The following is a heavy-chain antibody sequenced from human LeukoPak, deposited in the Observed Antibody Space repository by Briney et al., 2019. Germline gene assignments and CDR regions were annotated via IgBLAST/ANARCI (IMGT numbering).Heavy chain of an antibody. CDR3: ASGPGYCSGGSCYIDY. D-gene: IGHD2-15*01. CDR1: GFTFSSYG. J-gene: IGHJ4*02. Sequence: PGGSLRLSCAASGFTFSSYGMHWVRQAPGKGLEWVAVIWYDGSNKYYADSVKGRFTISRDNSKNTLYLQMNSLRAEDTAVYYCASGPGYCSGGSCYIDYWGQGTLVTVSS. V-gene: IGHV3-30*19. CDR2: IWYDGSNK.